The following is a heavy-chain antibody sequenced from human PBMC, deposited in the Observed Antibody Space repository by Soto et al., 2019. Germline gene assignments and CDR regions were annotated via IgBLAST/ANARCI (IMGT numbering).Heavy chain of an antibody. CDR2: IIPILGIA. V-gene: IGHV1-69*02. Sequence: SVKVSCNASGGTFSSYTISWVRQAPGQGLEWMGRIIPILGIANYAQKFQGRVTITADKSTSTAYMELSSLRSEDTAVYYCASALHCSGGSCYTSAEYFQHWGQGTLVTVSS. D-gene: IGHD2-15*01. CDR3: ASALHCSGGSCYTSAEYFQH. J-gene: IGHJ1*01. CDR1: GGTFSSYT.